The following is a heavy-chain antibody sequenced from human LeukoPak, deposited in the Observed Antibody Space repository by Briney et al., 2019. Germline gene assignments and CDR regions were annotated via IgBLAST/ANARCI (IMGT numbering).Heavy chain of an antibody. CDR3: ATFYNGMATGY. J-gene: IGHJ4*02. CDR2: FDPEDGET. Sequence: ASVKVSCKASGYTFTYYYMHWVRQAPGKGLEWMGGFDPEDGETIYAQKFQGRVTMTEDTSTDTAYMELSSLRSEDTAVYYCATFYNGMATGYWGQGTLVTVSS. V-gene: IGHV1-24*01. D-gene: IGHD5-24*01. CDR1: GYTFTYYY.